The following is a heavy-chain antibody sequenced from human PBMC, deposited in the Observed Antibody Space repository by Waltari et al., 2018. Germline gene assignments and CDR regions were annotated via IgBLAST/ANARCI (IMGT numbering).Heavy chain of an antibody. D-gene: IGHD3-3*01. V-gene: IGHV1-2*06. J-gene: IGHJ4*02. Sequence: QVQLVQSGAEVKKPRASVQVSCKASGYTFTDSYMPWVRQAPGQGLEWMGRINPNSGGTNYTQKFQGRVTKTRDTSISTAYMELSRLRSDDTAVYYCARGGPAIFGVLITKRFDYWGQGTLVTVSS. CDR2: INPNSGGT. CDR3: ARGGPAIFGVLITKRFDY. CDR1: GYTFTDSY.